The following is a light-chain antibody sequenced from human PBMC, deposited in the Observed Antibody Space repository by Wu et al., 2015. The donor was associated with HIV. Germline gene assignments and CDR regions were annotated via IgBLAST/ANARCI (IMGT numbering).Light chain of an antibody. Sequence: EIVLTQSPGTLSLSPGERATLSCRASEDLASDYLAWFQQRPGQAPTLLIYDASNRATGIPARFSGSGSGTDFTLTISSLEPEDFAVYYCQHRSDWPTFGQGTKVEIQ. V-gene: IGKV3D-11*01. J-gene: IGKJ1*01. CDR3: QHRSDWPT. CDR1: EDLASDY. CDR2: DAS.